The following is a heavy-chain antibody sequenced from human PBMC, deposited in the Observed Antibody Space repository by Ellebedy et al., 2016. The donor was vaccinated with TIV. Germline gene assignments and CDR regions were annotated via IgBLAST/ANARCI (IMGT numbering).Heavy chain of an antibody. CDR3: ASMKYGGNTPEGAFDI. CDR2: MNPNSGNT. Sequence: ASVKVSCXASGYTFTSYDINWVRQATGQGLEWMGWMNPNSGNTGYAQKFQGRVTMTRNTSISTAYMELSSLRSEDTAVYYCASMKYGGNTPEGAFDIWGQGTMVTVSS. J-gene: IGHJ3*02. CDR1: GYTFTSYD. V-gene: IGHV1-8*01. D-gene: IGHD4-23*01.